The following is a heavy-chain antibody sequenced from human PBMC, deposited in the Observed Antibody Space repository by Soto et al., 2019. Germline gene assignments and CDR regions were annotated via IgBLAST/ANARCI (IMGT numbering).Heavy chain of an antibody. V-gene: IGHV4-59*01. CDR2: IYYSGST. CDR1: GGSISSYY. CDR3: ARDPVDGYAFFDY. J-gene: IGHJ4*02. D-gene: IGHD5-12*01. Sequence: SETLSLTCTVSGGSISSYYWSWIRQPPGKGLEWIGYIYYSGSTNYNPSLKSRVTISVDTSKNQFSLKLSSVTAADTAVYWCARDPVDGYAFFDYWGQGALVTVSS.